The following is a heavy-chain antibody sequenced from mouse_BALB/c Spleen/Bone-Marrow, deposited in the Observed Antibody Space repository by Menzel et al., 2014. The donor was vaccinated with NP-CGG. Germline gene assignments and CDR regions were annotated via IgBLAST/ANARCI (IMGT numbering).Heavy chain of an antibody. Sequence: QVQLQQSGAELVRPGASVKLSCRASDYSLTSYWVNWVKQRPGQGLEWIGMIHPSDSETRLNQKFKDKATLTVDKSSSTPYMQLSSPTSEDSAVYYRARGGYHGWCFDVWGAGTTGTVSS. CDR2: IHPSDSET. V-gene: IGHV1-74*01. J-gene: IGHJ1*01. CDR3: ARGGYHGWCFDV. CDR1: DYSLTSYW. D-gene: IGHD2-2*01.